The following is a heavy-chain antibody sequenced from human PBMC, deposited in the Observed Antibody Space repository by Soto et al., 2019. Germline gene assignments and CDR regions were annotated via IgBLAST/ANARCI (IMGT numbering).Heavy chain of an antibody. J-gene: IGHJ4*02. CDR3: ASGFEYSYGAWAYYFDS. D-gene: IGHD5-18*01. CDR2: MNPKSGNT. V-gene: IGHV1-8*01. Sequence: QVQLVQSGAEVKKPGASVKVSCKASGYTFTSYDINWVLQATGQGLEWMGWMNPKSGNTGYAQKFQGKVTMNRNTSKNKDYMKLSSVRSEGTAVYYCASGFEYSYGAWAYYFDSWGQGTLVTVSS. CDR1: GYTFTSYD.